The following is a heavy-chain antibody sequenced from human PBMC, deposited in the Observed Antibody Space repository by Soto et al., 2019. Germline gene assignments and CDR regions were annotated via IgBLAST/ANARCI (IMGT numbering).Heavy chain of an antibody. Sequence: ASVKVSCKVSGSRFSNYVISWVRQAPGHGLEWLGRIIPIFNSTKYAQSFQGRVTITADKSTSTASLELSSLRSDDTAVYYCAREGRGKKAGYNGLVSLGYWGQGTLVTGS. V-gene: IGHV1-69*06. J-gene: IGHJ4*02. D-gene: IGHD2-2*02. CDR2: IIPIFNST. CDR3: AREGRGKKAGYNGLVSLGY. CDR1: GSRFSNYV.